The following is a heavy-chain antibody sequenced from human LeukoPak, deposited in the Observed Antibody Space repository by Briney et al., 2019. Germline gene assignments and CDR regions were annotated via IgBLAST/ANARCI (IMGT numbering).Heavy chain of an antibody. D-gene: IGHD3-9*01. CDR1: GFTFSSYG. CDR3: AKQKRPYDILTGYYKNYFDY. J-gene: IGHJ4*02. V-gene: IGHV3-33*06. CDR2: IWYDGSNK. Sequence: GGSLRLSCAASGFTFSSYGMHWVRQAPGKGLELVAVIWYDGSNKYYADSVKGRFTISRDNSKNTLYLQMNSLRAEDTAVYFCAKQKRPYDILTGYYKNYFDYWGQGTLVTVSS.